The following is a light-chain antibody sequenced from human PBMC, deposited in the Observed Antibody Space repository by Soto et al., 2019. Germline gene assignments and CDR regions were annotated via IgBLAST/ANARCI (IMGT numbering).Light chain of an antibody. Sequence: EKVMPQSPATLSVSPGERATLSCRASQSVSSYLAWYQQKPGQAPRLLIYDASTRATGVPARFSGSGSGTEFTLTISSLQSEDLAVYYCQQYDDWPETFGQGTKVDIK. V-gene: IGKV3-15*01. CDR3: QQYDDWPET. CDR2: DAS. CDR1: QSVSSY. J-gene: IGKJ1*01.